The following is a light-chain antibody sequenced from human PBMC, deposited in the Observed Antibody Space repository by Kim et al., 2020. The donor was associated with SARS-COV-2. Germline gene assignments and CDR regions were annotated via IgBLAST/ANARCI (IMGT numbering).Light chain of an antibody. CDR2: KDS. CDR3: QSADSSGTYWV. Sequence: SYELTQPPSVSVSPGQTARITCSGDALPKQFAYWYQQKPGQAPVVVIYKDSERPSAIPERFSGSSSGTAVTLTISGVQAEDEADYYCQSADSSGTYWVFG. CDR1: ALPKQF. V-gene: IGLV3-25*03. J-gene: IGLJ3*02.